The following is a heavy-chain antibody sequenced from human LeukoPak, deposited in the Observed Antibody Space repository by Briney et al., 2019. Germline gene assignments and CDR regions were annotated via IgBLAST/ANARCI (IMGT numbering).Heavy chain of an antibody. Sequence: GRSLRLSCAASGFTFSSYSMNWVRQAPGKGLEWVSSISSSSSYIYYADSVKGRFTISRDNAKNSLYLQMNSLRAEDTAVYYCARAPYDSDGYHLYYFDYWGQGTLVTVSS. D-gene: IGHD3-22*01. CDR3: ARAPYDSDGYHLYYFDY. CDR1: GFTFSSYS. V-gene: IGHV3-21*01. CDR2: ISSSSSYI. J-gene: IGHJ4*02.